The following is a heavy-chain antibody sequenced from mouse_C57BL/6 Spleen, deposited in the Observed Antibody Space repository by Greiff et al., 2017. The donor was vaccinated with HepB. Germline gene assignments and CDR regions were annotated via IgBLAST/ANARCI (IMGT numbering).Heavy chain of an antibody. D-gene: IGHD1-1*01. CDR2: ISSGSSTI. Sequence: EVHLVESGGGLVKPGGSLKLSCAASGFTFSDYGMHWVRQAPEKGLEWVAYISSGSSTIYYADTVKGRFTISRDNAKNTLFLQMTSLRSEDTAMYYCARRTTVVMDYWGQGTSVTVSS. V-gene: IGHV5-17*01. CDR1: GFTFSDYG. CDR3: ARRTTVVMDY. J-gene: IGHJ4*01.